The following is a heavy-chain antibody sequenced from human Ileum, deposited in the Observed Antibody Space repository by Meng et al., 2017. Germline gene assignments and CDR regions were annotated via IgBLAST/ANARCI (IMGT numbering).Heavy chain of an antibody. J-gene: IGHJ5*02. D-gene: IGHD2-2*01. CDR1: GGSVTSSSYD. CDR2: ITYTGNS. V-gene: IGHV4-39*01. CDR3: AGQPTSSGAGYSWFDP. Sequence: QLQLQEWGPGLVKPTETLSLTCIVAGGSVTSSSYDWGWIRQPPGKGLEWIGGITYTGNSYTTPSLKTRLTTSLDTSKNQFSLRLNSLTAADTAVYYCAGQPTSSGAGYSWFDPWGQGILVTVSS.